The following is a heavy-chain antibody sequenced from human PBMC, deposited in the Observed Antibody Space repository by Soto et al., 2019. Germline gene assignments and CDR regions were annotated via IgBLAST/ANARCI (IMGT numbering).Heavy chain of an antibody. Sequence: QVQLQESGPGLVKPSQTLSLTCTVSGGSISSGYYYWSWIRQPPGKGLEWIGYIYYSGSTYYNPSLKRRVTISVDTSKNQFSLKLSSVTDADTAVYYCASRPWGIDAFDIWGQGTMVTVAS. CDR1: GGSISSGYYY. D-gene: IGHD3-16*01. V-gene: IGHV4-30-4*01. J-gene: IGHJ3*02. CDR3: ASRPWGIDAFDI. CDR2: IYYSGST.